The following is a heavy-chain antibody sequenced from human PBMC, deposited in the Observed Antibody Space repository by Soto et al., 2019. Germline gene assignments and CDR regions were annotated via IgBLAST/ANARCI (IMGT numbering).Heavy chain of an antibody. J-gene: IGHJ5*02. CDR1: GGSISSYY. CDR3: ARVRRAAPTQVSWFEP. Sequence: SATLSLTCTVSGGSISSYYWSWIRQPPGKGLEWIGYIYYSGSTNYNPSLKSRVTISVDTSKNQFSLKLSSVTAADTAVYYCARVRRAAPTQVSWFEPWGQGTLVTVAS. V-gene: IGHV4-59*01. CDR2: IYYSGST. D-gene: IGHD6-6*01.